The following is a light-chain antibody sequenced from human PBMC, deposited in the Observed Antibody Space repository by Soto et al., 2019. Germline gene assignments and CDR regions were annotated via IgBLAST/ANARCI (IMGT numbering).Light chain of an antibody. Sequence: SSGERATLSCRASQSISSNYLAWYQQRPGQAPRLLMYGGSTRAAGIADRFSGSGSGTDFTLTISGLEPEDFAVYYCQQFGSSRSTFGQGTKLEIK. CDR2: GGS. J-gene: IGKJ2*01. V-gene: IGKV3-20*01. CDR3: QQFGSSRST. CDR1: QSISSNY.